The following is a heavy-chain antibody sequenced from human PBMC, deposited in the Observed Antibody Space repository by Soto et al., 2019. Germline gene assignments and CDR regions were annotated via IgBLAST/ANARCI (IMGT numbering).Heavy chain of an antibody. V-gene: IGHV4-31*03. J-gene: IGHJ4*02. Sequence: PSETLSLTCTVSGGSISSGGYYWSWIRQHPGKGLEWIGYIYYSGSTYYNPSLKSRVTISVDTSKNQFSLKLSSVTAADTAVYYCAGSAVAGTDAPYWGQGTLVTVS. CDR2: IYYSGST. D-gene: IGHD6-19*01. CDR1: GGSISSGGYY. CDR3: AGSAVAGTDAPY.